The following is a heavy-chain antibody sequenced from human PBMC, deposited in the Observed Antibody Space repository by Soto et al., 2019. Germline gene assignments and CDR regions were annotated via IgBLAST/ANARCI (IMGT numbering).Heavy chain of an antibody. CDR1: AGTFRSYA. D-gene: IGHD1-26*01. V-gene: IGHV1-69*13. J-gene: IGHJ5*02. CDR2: IIPIFGTA. Sequence: SVQVSSRACAGTFRSYAISWVRQAPGQGLEWMGGIIPIFGTANYAQKFQGRVTITADESTSTAYMELSSLRSEDTAVYYCANQGRGFGGSWFDPWGQGTLVTVS. CDR3: ANQGRGFGGSWFDP.